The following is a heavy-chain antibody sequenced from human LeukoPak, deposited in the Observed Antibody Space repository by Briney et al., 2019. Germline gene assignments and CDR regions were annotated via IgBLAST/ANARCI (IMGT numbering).Heavy chain of an antibody. CDR3: ARGYYDSSGYYPFDY. CDR1: GGSFSGYY. J-gene: IGHJ4*02. V-gene: IGHV4-34*01. Sequence: SETLSLTCAVCGGSFSGYYWSWIRQPPGKGLEWIGEINHSGSTNYNPSLKSRVTISVDTSKNQFSLKLSSVTAADTAVYYCARGYYDSSGYYPFDYWGQGTLVTVSS. CDR2: INHSGST. D-gene: IGHD3-22*01.